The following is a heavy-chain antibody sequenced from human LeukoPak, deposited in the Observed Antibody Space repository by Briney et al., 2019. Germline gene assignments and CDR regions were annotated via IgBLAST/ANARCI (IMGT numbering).Heavy chain of an antibody. V-gene: IGHV1-2*02. Sequence: ASVKVSCKASGYTFTGYYLHWVRQAPGQGFEWMGWINPNSGGTNYARKFQGRVTMTRDTSISTAHMELSRLRSEDTAVYYCARDGPTYDYMDVWGEGTTVTVSS. CDR2: INPNSGGT. CDR1: GYTFTGYY. D-gene: IGHD2-8*01. J-gene: IGHJ6*03. CDR3: ARDGPTYDYMDV.